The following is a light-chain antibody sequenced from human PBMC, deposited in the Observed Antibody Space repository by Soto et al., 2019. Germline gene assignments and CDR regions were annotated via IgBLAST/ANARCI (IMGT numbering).Light chain of an antibody. Sequence: QAVVTQPPSASGTPGQRVTISCSGSSSNIGSNYVYRYQQLPGTAPKLLIYRNNQRPSGVPDRFSGSKSGTSASLAISGLRSEDEADYYCAAWDDSLSVLVFGGGTQLTVL. CDR1: SSNIGSNY. CDR2: RNN. V-gene: IGLV1-47*01. CDR3: AAWDDSLSVLV. J-gene: IGLJ2*01.